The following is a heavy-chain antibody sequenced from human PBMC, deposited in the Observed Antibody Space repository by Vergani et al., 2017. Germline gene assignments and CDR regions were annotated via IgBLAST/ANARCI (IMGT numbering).Heavy chain of an antibody. V-gene: IGHV4-59*01. CDR2: IYKSGSS. Sequence: QVQLQESGPGLVKSSETLSLTCTVSGGSISDYYWNWLRQPPGEGLEWIGYIYKSGSSTYNPSLKGRVTISADTSKNQFSLKLTSVPAADTALYYCARDRGYSTGWYSAFDIWGQGTMVTVSS. J-gene: IGHJ3*02. D-gene: IGHD6-19*01. CDR1: GGSISDYY. CDR3: ARDRGYSTGWYSAFDI.